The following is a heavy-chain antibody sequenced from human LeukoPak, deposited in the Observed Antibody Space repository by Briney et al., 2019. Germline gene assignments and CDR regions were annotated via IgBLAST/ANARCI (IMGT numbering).Heavy chain of an antibody. D-gene: IGHD1-1*01. CDR3: ARGTRTTGTTLDY. CDR1: GFTFSSYS. V-gene: IGHV3-21*01. J-gene: IGHJ4*02. Sequence: AGGSLRLSCAASGFTFSSYSMNWVRQAPGKGLEWVSSISSSSSYIYYADSVKGRFTISRDNAKNSLYLQMNSLRTEDTAVYYCARGTRTTGTTLDYWGQGTLVTVSS. CDR2: ISSSSSYI.